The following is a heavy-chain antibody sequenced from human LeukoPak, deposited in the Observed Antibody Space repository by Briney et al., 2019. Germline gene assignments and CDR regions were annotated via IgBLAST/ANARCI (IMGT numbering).Heavy chain of an antibody. D-gene: IGHD5-24*01. J-gene: IGHJ5*02. CDR3: ARAREMATNHNADT. V-gene: IGHV3-74*01. Sequence: GGSLRLSCAASGFTFSSYWMHWVRQAPGKALVWASRINSDGTSTSYADSVKGRFTISRDNAKNTLYLQMNSLRAEDTAVYYCARAREMATNHNADTWGQGTLVTVSS. CDR2: INSDGTST. CDR1: GFTFSSYW.